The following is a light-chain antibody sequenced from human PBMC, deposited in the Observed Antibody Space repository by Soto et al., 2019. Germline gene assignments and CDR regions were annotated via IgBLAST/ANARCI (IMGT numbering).Light chain of an antibody. CDR1: QSISSSY. V-gene: IGKV3-20*01. CDR2: GGS. J-gene: IGKJ1*01. CDR3: QQRRT. Sequence: EIVLTQSPGTLSLSPGERATLSCRASQSISSSYLAWYQQKVGQAPRLLIFGGSSRATGIPDRFSGSGSGTDFTLTIDRLEPEDYAVYYCQQRRTFGQGTKVEI.